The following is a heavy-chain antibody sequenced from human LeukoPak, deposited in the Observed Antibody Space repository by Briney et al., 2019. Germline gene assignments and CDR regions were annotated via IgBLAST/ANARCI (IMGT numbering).Heavy chain of an antibody. CDR2: IWPDGSYK. J-gene: IGHJ4*02. CDR1: GFTFSTYG. V-gene: IGHV3-33*01. CDR3: ARAVGPFDY. D-gene: IGHD3-16*01. Sequence: SGGSLRLSCATSGFTFSTYGIHWVRQAPGKGLEWVAAIWPDGSYKYYADSVKGRFTISRDNSKNTVYLQMNTLRDEDTAVYCCARAVGPFDYWGQGTLVTVSS.